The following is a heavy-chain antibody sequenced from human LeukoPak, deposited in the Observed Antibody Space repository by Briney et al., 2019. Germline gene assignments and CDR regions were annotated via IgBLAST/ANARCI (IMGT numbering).Heavy chain of an antibody. CDR1: GGSISSYY. D-gene: IGHD3-3*01. CDR2: IYTSGST. CDR3: ARDPITIFRSGVDV. V-gene: IGHV4-4*07. Sequence: PSETLSLTCTVSGGSISSYYWSWIRQPAGKGLEWIGRIYTSGSTNYNPSLKSRVTMSVDTSKNQFSLKLSSVTAADTAVYYCARDPITIFRSGVDVWGQGTTVTVSS. J-gene: IGHJ6*02.